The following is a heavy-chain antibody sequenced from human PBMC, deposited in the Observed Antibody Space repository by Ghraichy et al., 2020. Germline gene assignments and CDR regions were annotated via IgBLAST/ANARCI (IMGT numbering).Heavy chain of an antibody. J-gene: IGHJ5*02. Sequence: ESLNISCTVSGGSISSSSYYWGWIRQPPGKGLEWIGSIYYSGSTYYNPSLKSRVTISVDTSKNQFSLKLSSVTAADTAVYYCARRGYEKGFDPWGQGTLVTVSS. V-gene: IGHV4-39*01. CDR1: GGSISSSSYY. CDR2: IYYSGST. D-gene: IGHD1-1*01. CDR3: ARRGYEKGFDP.